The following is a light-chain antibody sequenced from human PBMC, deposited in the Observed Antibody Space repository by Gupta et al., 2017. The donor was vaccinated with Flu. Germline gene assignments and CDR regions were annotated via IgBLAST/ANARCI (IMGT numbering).Light chain of an antibody. CDR3: QQVNSYPYT. V-gene: IGKV1-9*01. Sequence: PSSLSASVGDTVTITCRASQGISSYLGWYQQKPGKAPNLLIYAASNLQSGVPSRFSGSGSGRQFTLTIRSLQPEDFATYFCQQVNSYPYTFGQGTKLEIK. J-gene: IGKJ2*01. CDR2: AAS. CDR1: QGISSY.